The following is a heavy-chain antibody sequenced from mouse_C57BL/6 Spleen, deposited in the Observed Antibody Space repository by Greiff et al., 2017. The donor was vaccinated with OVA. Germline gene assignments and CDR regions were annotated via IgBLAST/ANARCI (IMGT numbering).Heavy chain of an antibody. J-gene: IGHJ3*01. Sequence: VQLQQSGAELVKPGASVKISCKASGYAFSSYWMNWVKQRPGKGLEWIGQIYPGDGDTNYNGKFKGKATMTADKSYSTAYMQLSSLTSEDAAVYFCARVGYAQAWFSYWGQGTLVTVSA. V-gene: IGHV1-80*01. D-gene: IGHD2-2*01. CDR1: GYAFSSYW. CDR3: ARVGYAQAWFSY. CDR2: IYPGDGDT.